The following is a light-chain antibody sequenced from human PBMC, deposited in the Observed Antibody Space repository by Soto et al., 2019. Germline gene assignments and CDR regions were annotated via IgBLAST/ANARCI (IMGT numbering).Light chain of an antibody. CDR3: AAWDDSLSGWV. V-gene: IGLV1-47*01. CDR1: SSNIGSHY. CDR2: RNN. J-gene: IGLJ3*02. Sequence: QSVLTQPPSASGTPGQRVTISCSGSSSNIGSHYVYWYQQLPGTAPKLLIYRNNQRPSGVPDRFSGSKSGTSASLAISGLRSEVEADYYCAAWDDSLSGWVFGGGTKLTVL.